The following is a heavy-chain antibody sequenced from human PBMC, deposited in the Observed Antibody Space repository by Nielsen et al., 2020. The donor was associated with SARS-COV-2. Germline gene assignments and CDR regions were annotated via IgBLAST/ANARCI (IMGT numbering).Heavy chain of an antibody. CDR3: ARGGYNKYDFDY. D-gene: IGHD5-24*01. Sequence: SETLSLTCTVYGGSFSGYSWSWIRQPPGKGLEWIAEIIHSGSTNYNPSLKSRVIISADTSKNQFSLKLSSVTAADTAVYYCARGGYNKYDFDYWSRGTLVTVSS. V-gene: IGHV4-34*01. CDR2: IIHSGST. J-gene: IGHJ4*02. CDR1: GGSFSGYS.